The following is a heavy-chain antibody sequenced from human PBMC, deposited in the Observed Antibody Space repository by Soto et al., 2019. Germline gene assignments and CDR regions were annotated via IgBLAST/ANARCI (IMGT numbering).Heavy chain of an antibody. CDR1: GYTFTSYD. Sequence: QVQLVQSGAEVKKSGASVKVSCKASGYTFTSYDINWVRQATGQGLEWMGWMNPNSGNTGYAQKLQGRVTMTRNSSISTAYMELSSLRYEETAVYYCARERSEAGTGWFEPWGQGTLVTVSS. CDR3: ARERSEAGTGWFEP. J-gene: IGHJ5*02. D-gene: IGHD6-13*01. V-gene: IGHV1-8*01. CDR2: MNPNSGNT.